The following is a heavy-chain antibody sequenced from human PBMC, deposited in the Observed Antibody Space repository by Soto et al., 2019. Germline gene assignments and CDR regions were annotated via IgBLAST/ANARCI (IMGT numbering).Heavy chain of an antibody. J-gene: IGHJ4*02. CDR1: GFTFSSYG. D-gene: IGHD6-13*01. CDR2: ISYDGSNK. V-gene: IGHV3-30*03. CDR3: ARDQTGITTAGGGRIDH. Sequence: PGGSLRLSCAASGFTFSSYGMHWVRQAPGKGLEWVAVISYDGSNKYYADSVKGRFTISRDNSKNTLYLQMSGLTAEDTAFYYCARDQTGITTAGGGRIDHWGQGTLVTVSS.